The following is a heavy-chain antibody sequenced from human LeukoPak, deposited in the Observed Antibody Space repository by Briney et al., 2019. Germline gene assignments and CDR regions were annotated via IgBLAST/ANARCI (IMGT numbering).Heavy chain of an antibody. Sequence: ASVKVSCKASGYTFTGYYMHWVRQAPGQGLEWMGWINPNSGGTNYAQKFQGWVTMTRDTSISTAYMELSRLRSDDTAVYYCARIRSSSVGGPFDYWGQGTLVTVSS. J-gene: IGHJ4*02. CDR3: ARIRSSSVGGPFDY. CDR1: GYTFTGYY. V-gene: IGHV1-2*04. CDR2: INPNSGGT. D-gene: IGHD6-6*01.